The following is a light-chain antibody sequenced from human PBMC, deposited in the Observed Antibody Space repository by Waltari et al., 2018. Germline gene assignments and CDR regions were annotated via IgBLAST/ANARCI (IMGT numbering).Light chain of an antibody. CDR1: TPTLGGTT. J-gene: IGLJ3*02. V-gene: IGLV1-44*01. CDR3: AAWDDSVSTVL. CDR2: RNN. Sequence: QSVLTQSPSPSGTPGQRVTIPVSGTTPTLGGTTVHCYQNIPGKAPNLLFYRNNERPSGVPDRFSGSKSGTSASLAISGLQSEDEGDYYCAAWDDSVSTVLFGGGTKLTVL.